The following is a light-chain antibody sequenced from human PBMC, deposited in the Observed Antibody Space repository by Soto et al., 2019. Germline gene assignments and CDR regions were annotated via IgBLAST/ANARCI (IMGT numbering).Light chain of an antibody. CDR3: QQYNSYPYT. Sequence: DIQMTQSPSTLSASVGDRVTITCRASRRISSWLAWYQQKPGKAPKLLIYRASSLESGVPSRFSGSESGTEFTLTISSLQPDDFATYYCQQYNSYPYTFGQGTKLEIK. CDR1: RRISSW. V-gene: IGKV1-5*03. J-gene: IGKJ2*01. CDR2: RAS.